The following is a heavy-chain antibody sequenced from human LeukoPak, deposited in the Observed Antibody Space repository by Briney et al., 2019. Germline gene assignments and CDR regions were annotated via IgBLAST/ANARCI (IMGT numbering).Heavy chain of an antibody. CDR1: GYTFTGCY. D-gene: IGHD6-13*01. Sequence: GASVKVSCKASGYTFTGCYMHWVRQAPGQGLEWMGWINLNSGGTNYAQKFQGWVTMTRDTSISTAYMELSRLRSDDTAVYYCARRKSSIAAAGTGIYYFDYWGQGTLVTVSS. J-gene: IGHJ4*02. V-gene: IGHV1-2*04. CDR3: ARRKSSIAAAGTGIYYFDY. CDR2: INLNSGGT.